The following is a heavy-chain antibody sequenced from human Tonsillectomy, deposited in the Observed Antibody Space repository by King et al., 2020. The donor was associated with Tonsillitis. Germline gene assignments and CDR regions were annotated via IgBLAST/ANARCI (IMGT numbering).Heavy chain of an antibody. CDR3: AIKGGYNWFDP. CDR2: IYYSGST. CDR1: GGSISSSSYY. D-gene: IGHD1-26*01. V-gene: IGHV4-39*01. J-gene: IGHJ5*02. Sequence: QLQESGPGLVKPSETLSLTCTVSGGSISSSSYYWGWIRQPPGKGPEWIGRIYYSGSTYYNPSLKSRVTISVDTSKNQFSLKLSSVSAADTAVYYCAIKGGYNWFDPWGQGTLVTVSS.